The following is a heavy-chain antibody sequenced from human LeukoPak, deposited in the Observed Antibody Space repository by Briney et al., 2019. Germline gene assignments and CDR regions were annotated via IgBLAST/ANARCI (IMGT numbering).Heavy chain of an antibody. Sequence: GGSLRLSCAASGFTFSDYYMSWIRQAPGKGLECVSYISSSGNTTYHADSVKGRFTISRDNAKNSLYLQMNSLRAEDTAVYYCARYYTYYYDSSGYYDYYYMDVWGKGTTVTISS. CDR2: ISSSGNTT. CDR3: ARYYTYYYDSSGYYDYYYMDV. CDR1: GFTFSDYY. V-gene: IGHV3-11*04. J-gene: IGHJ6*03. D-gene: IGHD3-22*01.